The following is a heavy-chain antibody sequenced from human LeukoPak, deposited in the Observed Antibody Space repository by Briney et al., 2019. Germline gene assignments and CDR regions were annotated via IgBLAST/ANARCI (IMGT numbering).Heavy chain of an antibody. CDR3: ARDGCSSISCFASY. CDR1: GFTFSSYS. V-gene: IGHV3-21*01. Sequence: TGGSLRLSCAASGFTFSSYSMNWVRQAPGKGLEWVSSISSSSSYIYYADSVKGRFTISRDNAQNSLYLQMNSLRAEDTAVYYCARDGCSSISCFASYWGQGTLVTVSS. CDR2: ISSSSSYI. J-gene: IGHJ4*02. D-gene: IGHD2-2*01.